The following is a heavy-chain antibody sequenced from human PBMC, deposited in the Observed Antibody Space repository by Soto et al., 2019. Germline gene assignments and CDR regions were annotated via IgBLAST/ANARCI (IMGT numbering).Heavy chain of an antibody. CDR1: GGSVSSGNYY. V-gene: IGHV4-61*01. Sequence: QVQLQESGPGLVKPSETLSLSCTVSGGSVSSGNYYWNWLRQPPGKGLEWIGDMHYSGSTNYTNYNPSLKRRVTIAIDTSKNQFSLKLKSVNAADTAVYYCVRGIAVAGFRRGSFGPWGQGTLVTVSS. CDR3: VRGIAVAGFRRGSFGP. D-gene: IGHD6-19*01. J-gene: IGHJ5*02. CDR2: MHYSGSTNYT.